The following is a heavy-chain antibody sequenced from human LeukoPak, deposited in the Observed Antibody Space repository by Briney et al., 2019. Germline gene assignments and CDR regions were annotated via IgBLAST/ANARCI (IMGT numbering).Heavy chain of an antibody. CDR3: ARAAVSRVAVAGDFDY. D-gene: IGHD6-19*01. V-gene: IGHV1-18*01. Sequence: ASVKVSCKVSGYTLTELSMHWVRQAPGQGLEWMGWISAYNGNTNYAQKLQGRVTMTTDTSTSTAYMELRSLRSDDTAVYYCARAAVSRVAVAGDFDYWGQGTLVTVSS. J-gene: IGHJ4*02. CDR2: ISAYNGNT. CDR1: GYTLTELS.